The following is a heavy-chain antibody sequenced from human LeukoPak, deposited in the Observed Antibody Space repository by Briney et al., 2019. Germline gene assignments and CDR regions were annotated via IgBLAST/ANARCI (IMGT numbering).Heavy chain of an antibody. CDR3: ARGRYYSDSSYYYFDS. D-gene: IGHD3-22*01. CDR1: VYTFSDYS. CDR2: ISGGTGSP. Sequence: ASVKVSCKASVYTFSDYSMHWVRQAPGQAPEWMGWISGGTGSPKYSQRFQGRVTIIRDTSARTAYMALSSLRPTDTAVYFCARGRYYSDSSYYYFDSWGQGTLVTVSS. J-gene: IGHJ4*02. V-gene: IGHV1-3*01.